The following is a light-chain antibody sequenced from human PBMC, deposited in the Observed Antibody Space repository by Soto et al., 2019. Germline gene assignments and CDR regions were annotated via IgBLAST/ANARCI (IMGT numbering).Light chain of an antibody. CDR1: SSDIGYYKY. J-gene: IGLJ1*01. V-gene: IGLV2-8*01. Sequence: QSVLTQPPSASGSPGQSVTISCTGTSSDIGYYKYVSWYQQHPGKAPKLIIYEVIKRPSGVPDRFPGSKSGNTASLTVSGLQAEDEADYYCSSYAGSNLGVFGTGTKLTVL. CDR3: SSYAGSNLGV. CDR2: EVI.